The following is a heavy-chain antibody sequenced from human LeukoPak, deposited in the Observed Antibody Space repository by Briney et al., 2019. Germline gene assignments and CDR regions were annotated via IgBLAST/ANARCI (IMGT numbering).Heavy chain of an antibody. V-gene: IGHV1-69*01. D-gene: IGHD3-10*01. CDR3: ARADYYGSGSYYNPIDY. Sequence: SVKVSCKASGGTFSSYAISWVRQAPGQGLEWMGGIIPTFGTANYAQKFQGRVTITADESTSTAYMELSSLRSEDTAVYYCARADYYGSGSYYNPIDYWGQGTLVTVSS. CDR1: GGTFSSYA. J-gene: IGHJ4*02. CDR2: IIPTFGTA.